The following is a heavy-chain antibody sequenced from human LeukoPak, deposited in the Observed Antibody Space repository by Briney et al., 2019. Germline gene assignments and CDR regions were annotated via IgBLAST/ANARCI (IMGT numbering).Heavy chain of an antibody. CDR2: ISAYNGNT. D-gene: IGHD3-22*01. J-gene: IGHJ4*02. CDR3: ARVPSTMIVVDLFDY. CDR1: GYTFTSYG. V-gene: IGHV1-18*01. Sequence: GASVKVSCKASGYTFTSYGISWVRQAPGQGLEWMGWISAYNGNTNYAQKVQGRVTMTTDTSTSTAYMELRSLRSDDTAVYYCARVPSTMIVVDLFDYWGRGTLVTVSS.